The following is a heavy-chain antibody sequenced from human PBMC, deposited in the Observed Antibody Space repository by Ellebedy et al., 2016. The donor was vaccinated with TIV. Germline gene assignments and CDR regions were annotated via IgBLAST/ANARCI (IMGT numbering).Heavy chain of an antibody. J-gene: IGHJ6*02. CDR3: ARDWKWDPDGMDV. CDR1: GFTFSSYW. Sequence: PGGSLRLSCAASGFTFSSYWMSWVRQAPGKGLEWVANIKQDGSEKYYVDSVKGRFTISRDNAKNSLYLQMNSLRAEDTAVYYCARDWKWDPDGMDVWGQGTTVTVSS. D-gene: IGHD1-26*01. V-gene: IGHV3-7*01. CDR2: IKQDGSEK.